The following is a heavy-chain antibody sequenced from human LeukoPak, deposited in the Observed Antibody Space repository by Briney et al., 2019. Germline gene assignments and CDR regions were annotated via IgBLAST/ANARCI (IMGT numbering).Heavy chain of an antibody. CDR3: ARDLRDIVVVPAAIGNWFDP. D-gene: IGHD2-2*02. Sequence: ASVKVSCKASGGTFSSYAISWVRQAPGQGLEWMGGIIPIFGTANYAQKFQGRVTITADESTSTAYMELSSLRSEDTAVYYCARDLRDIVVVPAAIGNWFDPWGQGTLVTVSS. J-gene: IGHJ5*02. CDR2: IIPIFGTA. CDR1: GGTFSSYA. V-gene: IGHV1-69*13.